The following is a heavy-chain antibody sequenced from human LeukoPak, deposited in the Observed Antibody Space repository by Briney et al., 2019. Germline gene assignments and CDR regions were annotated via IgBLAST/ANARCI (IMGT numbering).Heavy chain of an antibody. Sequence: GGSLRLPCAPSGFIFSSHWMHWVRQAPGVGLVWVSRLSSDGSTTAYADSVKGRFTISRDNAKNTLYLQMNSLRVEDSAVYYCARETAVSGGIFFDYWGQGTLVTVSS. CDR1: GFIFSSHW. CDR3: ARETAVSGGIFFDY. J-gene: IGHJ4*02. D-gene: IGHD3-10*01. V-gene: IGHV3-74*01. CDR2: LSSDGSTT.